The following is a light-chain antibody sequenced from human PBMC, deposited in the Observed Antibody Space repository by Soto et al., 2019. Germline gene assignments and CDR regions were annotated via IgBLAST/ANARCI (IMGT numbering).Light chain of an antibody. V-gene: IGKV2-28*01. CDR1: QSLLHSNGYNY. J-gene: IGKJ3*01. CDR3: MKTHQTPLFP. Sequence: DIVMTQSPVSLPVTPGEPASISCRSSQSLLHSNGYNYLDWYLQKPGQSPQLLIYLGSTRASGVPDRCGGSVSGKDFKLKISRVGAEDLGVYYCMKTHQTPLFPFGRGTKEDIK. CDR2: LGS.